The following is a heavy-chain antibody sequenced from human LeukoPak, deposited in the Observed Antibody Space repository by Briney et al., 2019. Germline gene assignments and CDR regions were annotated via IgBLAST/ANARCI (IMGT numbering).Heavy chain of an antibody. CDR3: AKERDYGPADY. D-gene: IGHD4/OR15-4a*01. CDR2: LSGSGSST. J-gene: IGHJ4*02. CDR1: GFIFNKHA. V-gene: IGHV3-23*01. Sequence: AGGSLRLSCVASGFIFNKHARGWVRQAPGKGREWVSGLSGSGSSTDYADSVKGRFTVSRDNSKNTLFLQMNSLRAEDTAIYYCAKERDYGPADYWGQGTLVTVSS.